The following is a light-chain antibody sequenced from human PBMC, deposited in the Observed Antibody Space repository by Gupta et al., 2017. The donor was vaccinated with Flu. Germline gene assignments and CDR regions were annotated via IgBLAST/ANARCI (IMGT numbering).Light chain of an antibody. CDR3: ATWDDSLNGPV. J-gene: IGLJ3*02. Sequence: QSVVTQPPSASGPPGQRVTISCSGSSSNIGANSVIWYQHLPGTAPKLLIFSDKQRRSGVPERFSGSKSGTSASLAITGLQSEDEADYYCATWDDSLNGPVFGGGTKLTVL. CDR1: SSNIGANS. V-gene: IGLV1-44*01. CDR2: SDK.